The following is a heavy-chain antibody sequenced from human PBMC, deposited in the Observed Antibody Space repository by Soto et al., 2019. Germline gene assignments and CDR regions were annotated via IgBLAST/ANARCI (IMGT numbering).Heavy chain of an antibody. CDR2: LNPNTGNS. V-gene: IGHV1-8*01. D-gene: IGHD1-1*01. Sequence: QVQLVQSGAEVRKPGASVKVSCEASGYTFTSYDIYWVRQATGQGLEWMGWLNPNTGNSGYAQKFQGRITVTSDTAINTVHMELSSLRSEDTAVYYCARRAETNGWNGFGADKYYFDFWGQGTLLTVSS. J-gene: IGHJ4*02. CDR3: ARRAETNGWNGFGADKYYFDF. CDR1: GYTFTSYD.